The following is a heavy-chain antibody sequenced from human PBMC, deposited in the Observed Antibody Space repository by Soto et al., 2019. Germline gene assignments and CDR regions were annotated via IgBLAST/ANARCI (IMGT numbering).Heavy chain of an antibody. CDR1: GFSFRSYA. D-gene: IGHD2-2*01. CDR2: MSYDGSDK. CDR3: ARARLDTPALEY. Sequence: QVQLVESGGGVVQPGRSLRLSCAASGFSFRSYAMHWVRQAPGKGLEWVAVMSYDGSDKDYADSVKGRFTISRDNSKTTLYLQMTTPTAEDTAVYSCARARLDTPALEYWGQGTLVTVSS. J-gene: IGHJ4*02. V-gene: IGHV3-30-3*01.